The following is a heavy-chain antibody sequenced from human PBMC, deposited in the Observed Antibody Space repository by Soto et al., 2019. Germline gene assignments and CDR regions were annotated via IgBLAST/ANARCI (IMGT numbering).Heavy chain of an antibody. J-gene: IGHJ3*02. D-gene: IGHD1-1*01. CDR3: ARVERGTATTVVDAFDI. CDR2: MSHSGGT. V-gene: IGHV4-34*01. Sequence: QVQLQQWGAGLLKPSETLSLTCAVYGGSVSSGSYYWSWIRQPPGKGLEWIGEMSHSGGTHFNPSLTSRVTLSVDTSKNQFSLKMSSVTAADTALYYCARVERGTATTVVDAFDIWGPGTMVTVSS. CDR1: GGSVSSGSYY.